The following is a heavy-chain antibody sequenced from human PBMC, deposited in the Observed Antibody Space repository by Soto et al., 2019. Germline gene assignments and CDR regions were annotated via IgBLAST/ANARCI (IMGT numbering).Heavy chain of an antibody. D-gene: IGHD6-19*01. CDR2: INHSGST. V-gene: IGHV4-34*01. CDR1: GGSFSGYY. CDR3: ARGLKYSSGWNNWFDP. J-gene: IGHJ5*02. Sequence: SETLSLTCAVYGGSFSGYYWSWIRQPPGKGLEWIGEINHSGSTNYNPSLKSRVTISVDTSKNQFSLKLSSVTAADTAVYYCARGLKYSSGWNNWFDPWGRGTLVTVSS.